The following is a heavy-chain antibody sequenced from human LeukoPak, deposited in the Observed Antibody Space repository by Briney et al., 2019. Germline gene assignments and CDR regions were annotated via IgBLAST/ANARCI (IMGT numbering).Heavy chain of an antibody. V-gene: IGHV3-23*01. CDR2: IINNGGST. J-gene: IGHJ4*02. D-gene: IGHD1-26*01. CDR1: GFTFSWYA. CDR3: AKDRRGSYTAYFDY. Sequence: GGSLRLSCAASGFTFSWYAMSWVRQAPGKGLEWVSTIINNGGSTYYADSVKGRFTISRDNSKSTLYLQMNSLRAEDTAVYYCAKDRRGSYTAYFDYWGQGTLVTVSS.